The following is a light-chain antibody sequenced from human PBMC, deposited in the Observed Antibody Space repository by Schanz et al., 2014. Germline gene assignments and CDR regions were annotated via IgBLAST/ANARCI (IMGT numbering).Light chain of an antibody. CDR3: SSYTSSSTWV. J-gene: IGLJ3*02. CDR1: SSDVGSYNL. Sequence: QSALTQPASVSGSPGQSITISCTGTSSDVGSYNLVSWYQQYPGKAPKLMIYEGSKRPSGVPDRFSGSKSGNTASLTISGLQAEDEADYYCSSYTSSSTWVFGGGTKLTVL. CDR2: EGS. V-gene: IGLV2-14*02.